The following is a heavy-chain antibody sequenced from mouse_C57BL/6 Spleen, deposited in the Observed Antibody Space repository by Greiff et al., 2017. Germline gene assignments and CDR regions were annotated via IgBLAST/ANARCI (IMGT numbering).Heavy chain of an antibody. D-gene: IGHD2-4*01. J-gene: IGHJ4*01. CDR3: ARQSYYDYDVGAMDD. V-gene: IGHV14-3*01. Sequence: VQLQQSVAELVRPGASVKLSCTASGFNIKNTYMHWVKQRPEQGLEWIGRIDPANGNTKYAPKFQGKATITADTSSNTAYLQLSSLTSEDTAVYYCARQSYYDYDVGAMDDWGQGTSVTVSS. CDR1: GFNIKNTY. CDR2: IDPANGNT.